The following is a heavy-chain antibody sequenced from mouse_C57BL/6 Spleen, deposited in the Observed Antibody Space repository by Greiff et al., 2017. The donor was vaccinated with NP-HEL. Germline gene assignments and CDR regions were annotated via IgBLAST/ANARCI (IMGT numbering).Heavy chain of an antibody. D-gene: IGHD2-4*01. CDR3: ARRDYDYDGGFAY. Sequence: EVKLVESGGGLVKPGGSLKLSCAASGFTFSSYAMSWVRQTPEKRLEWVATISDGGSYTYYPDNVKGRFTISRDNAKNNLYLQMSHLKSEDTAMYYCARRDYDYDGGFAYWGQGTLVTVSA. CDR2: ISDGGSYT. J-gene: IGHJ3*01. CDR1: GFTFSSYA. V-gene: IGHV5-4*03.